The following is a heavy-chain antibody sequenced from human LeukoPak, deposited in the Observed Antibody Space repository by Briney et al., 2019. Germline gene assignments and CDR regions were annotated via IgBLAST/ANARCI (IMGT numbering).Heavy chain of an antibody. V-gene: IGHV1-58*02. CDR2: IVVGSGNT. CDR3: LGFDI. CDR1: GFTFTSSA. Sequence: GTSVKVSCNVSGFTFTSSAMQWVRQARGQRHEWIGWIVVGSGNTNYAQKFQERVTITRDMSTSTAYMELSSLRSEDTAVYYCLGFDIWGQGTMVTVSS. J-gene: IGHJ3*02. D-gene: IGHD7-27*01.